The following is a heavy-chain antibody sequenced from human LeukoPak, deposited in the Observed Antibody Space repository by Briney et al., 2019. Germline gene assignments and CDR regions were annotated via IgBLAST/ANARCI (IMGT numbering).Heavy chain of an antibody. CDR1: GFTFSSYA. D-gene: IGHD3-22*01. V-gene: IGHV3-23*01. J-gene: IGHJ4*02. CDR3: AKDLVDYYDSSANYFDY. Sequence: PGGSLRLSCAASGFTFSSYAMSWVRQAPGKGLEWVSAISGSGGSTYYADSVKGRFTISRDNFKNTLYLQMNSLRAEDTAVYYCAKDLVDYYDSSANYFDYWGQGTLVTVSS. CDR2: ISGSGGST.